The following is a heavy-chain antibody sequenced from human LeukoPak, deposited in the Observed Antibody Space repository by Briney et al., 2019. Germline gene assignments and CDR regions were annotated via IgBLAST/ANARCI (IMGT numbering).Heavy chain of an antibody. CDR1: GGTISSYY. CDR3: ARWYSSGWAFDY. CDR2: IHSSGST. D-gene: IGHD6-19*01. Sequence: PSETLSLTCTLSGGTISSYYWNWIRQPPGKGLEWIGYIHSSGSTKYNPSLKSRVTISVDTSKNQFSLKLSSVTAADRAVYYCARWYSSGWAFDYWGQGTLVTVSS. V-gene: IGHV4-59*08. J-gene: IGHJ4*02.